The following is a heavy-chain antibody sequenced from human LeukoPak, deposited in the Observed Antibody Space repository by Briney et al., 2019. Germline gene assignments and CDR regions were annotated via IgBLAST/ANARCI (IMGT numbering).Heavy chain of an antibody. D-gene: IGHD6-19*01. V-gene: IGHV1-8*03. Sequence: GASVKVSCKASGYTFTGYYMHWVRQGTGQGLEWMGWMNPNSGNTGYAQKFQGRVTITRNTSISTAYMELSSLRSEDTAVYYCAREYSSGWYRWFDPWGQGTLVTVSS. J-gene: IGHJ5*02. CDR2: MNPNSGNT. CDR3: AREYSSGWYRWFDP. CDR1: GYTFTGYY.